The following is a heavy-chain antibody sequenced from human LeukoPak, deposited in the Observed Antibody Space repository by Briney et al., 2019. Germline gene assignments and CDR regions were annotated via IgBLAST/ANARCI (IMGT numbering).Heavy chain of an antibody. CDR3: ARGGTSAWDY. V-gene: IGHV3-23*01. J-gene: IGHJ4*02. Sequence: PGGSLRLSCAASGFTFSSYAMSWVRQAPGKGLEWVSLLSGSGGDTYYADSVKGRFIISRDNSKNTLYLQMNSLRVEDTPVYFCARGGTSAWDYWGQGTLVTVSP. D-gene: IGHD3-10*01. CDR2: LSGSGGDT. CDR1: GFTFSSYA.